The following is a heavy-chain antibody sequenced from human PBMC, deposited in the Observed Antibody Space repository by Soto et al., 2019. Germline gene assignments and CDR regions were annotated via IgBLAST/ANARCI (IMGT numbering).Heavy chain of an antibody. V-gene: IGHV3-21*01. CDR3: ARVRIFEDIVVVVAAEGDFDY. CDR1: GFTFSSYS. J-gene: IGHJ4*02. D-gene: IGHD2-15*01. Sequence: GGSLRLSCAASGFTFSSYSMNWVRQAPGKGLEWVSSISSSSYIYYADSVKGRFTISRDNAKNSLYLQMNSLRAEDTAVYYCARVRIFEDIVVVVAAEGDFDYWGQGTLVTVSS. CDR2: ISSSSYI.